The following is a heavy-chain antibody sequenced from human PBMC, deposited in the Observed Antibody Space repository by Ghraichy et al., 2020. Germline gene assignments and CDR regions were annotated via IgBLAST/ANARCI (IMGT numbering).Heavy chain of an antibody. CDR3: ANLNWADDY. D-gene: IGHD7-27*01. V-gene: IGHV3-48*04. CDR2: INGGSTAK. CDR1: GITFSAYS. Sequence: GGSLRLSCKASGITFSAYSMNWVRQAPGKRLEWISYINGGSTAKYYADSVKGRFTISRDNARNSLYLQMNTLGAEDTAVYYCANLNWADDYWGEGTLVTVSS. J-gene: IGHJ4*02.